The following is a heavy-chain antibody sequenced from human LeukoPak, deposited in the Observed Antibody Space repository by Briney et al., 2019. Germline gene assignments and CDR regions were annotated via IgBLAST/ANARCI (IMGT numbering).Heavy chain of an antibody. J-gene: IGHJ4*02. D-gene: IGHD3-16*01. CDR2: IQRDGSSP. CDR3: SRGHYGPDY. Sequence: RGSLQLSCTASGFSYSGYSMHWVRQAPGKGLEWVSGIQRDGSSPTYADSVKGRFTISRDNAKGSVYLQMNSLRAEDTAVYYCSRGHYGPDYWGQGTLFTVSS. CDR1: GFSYSGYS. V-gene: IGHV3-74*01.